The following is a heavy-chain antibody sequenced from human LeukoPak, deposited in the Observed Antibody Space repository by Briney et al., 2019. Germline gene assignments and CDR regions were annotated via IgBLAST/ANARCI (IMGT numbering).Heavy chain of an antibody. J-gene: IGHJ6*03. Sequence: ASVKVSCKASGYSFSNYAMNWVRQAPGQGLEWMGWINTNTGNPTYAQGFTGRFVFSLDTSVSTAYLQISSLKAEDTAVYYCARDGEGLILPADTYGGYYYYYMDVWGKGTTVTVSS. V-gene: IGHV7-4-1*02. CDR1: GYSFSNYA. CDR3: ARDGEGLILPADTYGGYYYYYMDV. CDR2: INTNTGNP. D-gene: IGHD2-2*01.